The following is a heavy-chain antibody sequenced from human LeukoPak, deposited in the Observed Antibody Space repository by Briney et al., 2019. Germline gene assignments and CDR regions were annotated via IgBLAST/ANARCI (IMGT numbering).Heavy chain of an antibody. CDR1: GFTFSSYW. J-gene: IGHJ4*02. CDR3: VKDVGGSYAFDY. Sequence: GGSLRLSCAASGFTFSSYWMHWVRQAPGKGLVWVARINGDGSSTRYADSVKGRFTISRDNAKNRLYLQMSTLRAEDTALYYCVKDVGGSYAFDYWGQGILVTVAS. D-gene: IGHD1-26*01. CDR2: INGDGSST. V-gene: IGHV3-74*01.